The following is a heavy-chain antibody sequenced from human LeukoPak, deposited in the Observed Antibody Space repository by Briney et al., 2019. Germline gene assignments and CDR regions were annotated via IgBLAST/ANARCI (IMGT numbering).Heavy chain of an antibody. CDR2: IYYSGST. J-gene: IGHJ6*03. D-gene: IGHD2-15*01. Sequence: SETLSLTCTVSGGSISSYYWSWIRQPPGKGLEWIGYIYYSGSTNYNPSLKSRVTISVDTSKNQFSLKLSSVTAADTAVYYCARARIYCSGGSCNYYYYYMDVWGKGTTVTISS. CDR3: ARARIYCSGGSCNYYYYYMDV. CDR1: GGSISSYY. V-gene: IGHV4-59*01.